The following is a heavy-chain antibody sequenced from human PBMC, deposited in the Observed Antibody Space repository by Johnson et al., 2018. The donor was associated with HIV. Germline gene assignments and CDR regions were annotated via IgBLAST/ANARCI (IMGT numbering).Heavy chain of an antibody. Sequence: DVYLVESGGGLVKPGGSLRLSCVASGFTFSHAWMSWVRQAPGKGLEWIGRIKRETDGGTRDYAAPVKGRFTISRDDSKNTLYLQMNSLKSDDTAVYYCTRGVNSEGGSIWGQGTMVTVSS. CDR2: IKRETDGGTR. V-gene: IGHV3-15*01. CDR1: GFTFSHAW. CDR3: TRGVNSEGGSI. D-gene: IGHD3-16*01. J-gene: IGHJ3*02.